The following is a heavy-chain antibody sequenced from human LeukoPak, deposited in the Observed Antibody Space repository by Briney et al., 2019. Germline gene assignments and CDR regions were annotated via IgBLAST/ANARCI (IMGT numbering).Heavy chain of an antibody. CDR2: INHSGST. V-gene: IGHV4-39*07. Sequence: SETLSLTCTVSGDSISSNSYYWVWIRQPPGKGLEWIGEINHSGSTNYNPSLKSRVTISVDTSKNQFSLKLSSVTAADTAVYYCARGHSPDYYDSRGSLYYWGQGTLVTVSS. CDR1: GDSISSNSYY. J-gene: IGHJ4*02. D-gene: IGHD3-22*01. CDR3: ARGHSPDYYDSRGSLYY.